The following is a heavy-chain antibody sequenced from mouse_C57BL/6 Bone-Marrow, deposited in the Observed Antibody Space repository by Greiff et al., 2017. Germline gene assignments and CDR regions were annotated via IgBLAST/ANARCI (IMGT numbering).Heavy chain of an antibody. CDR2: IYPGSGST. CDR1: GYTFTSYW. V-gene: IGHV1-55*01. CDR3: ARPYYSNYWYFDV. J-gene: IGHJ1*03. D-gene: IGHD2-5*01. Sequence: QVQLQQPGAELVKPGASVKMSCKASGYTFTSYWITWVKQRPGQGLEWIGDIYPGSGSTNYNEKFKSKFTRTVDTSSSTAYMQLSSLTSEDSAVYYGARPYYSNYWYFDVWGTGTTVTVSS.